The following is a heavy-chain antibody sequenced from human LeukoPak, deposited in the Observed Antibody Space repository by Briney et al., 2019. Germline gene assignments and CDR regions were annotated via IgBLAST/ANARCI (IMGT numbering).Heavy chain of an antibody. CDR1: GYTFTGYY. CDR2: INPNSGGT. J-gene: IGHJ4*02. Sequence: ASVKVSCKASGYTFTGYYMHWVRQAPGQGLEWMGWINPNSGGTNYAQKFQGWVTMTRDTSISTAYMELSRLRSDDTAVYYCARPYSSSWNLFDYWGQGTLVTVSS. CDR3: ARPYSSSWNLFDY. V-gene: IGHV1-2*04. D-gene: IGHD6-13*01.